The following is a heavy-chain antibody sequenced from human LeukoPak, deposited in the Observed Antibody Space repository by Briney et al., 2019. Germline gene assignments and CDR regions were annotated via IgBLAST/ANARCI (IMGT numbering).Heavy chain of an antibody. CDR3: AREHSSLYYFDY. Sequence: SETLSLTCTVSGGSISSGGYYWNWIRQHPGKGLEWIGYIYYSGSTYYNPSLKSRVTISVDTSKNQFSLKLSSVTAADTAVYYCAREHSSLYYFDYWGQGTLVTVSS. V-gene: IGHV4-31*03. D-gene: IGHD3-22*01. J-gene: IGHJ4*02. CDR2: IYYSGST. CDR1: GGSISSGGYY.